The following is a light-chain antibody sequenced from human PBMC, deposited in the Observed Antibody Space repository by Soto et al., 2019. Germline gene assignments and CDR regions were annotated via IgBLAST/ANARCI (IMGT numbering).Light chain of an antibody. CDR1: SSDVGRYDH. J-gene: IGLJ1*01. CDR2: DVN. V-gene: IGLV2-11*01. Sequence: QSVLTQPRSVSASPGQSVTISCTGTSSDVGRYDHVSWYQQHPGKAPKLMIYDVNKWPSGVPDRFSGSKSGNTASLTISGLQAEDEADYYCCSPAGGFYVIGTGTKVTVL. CDR3: CSPAGGFYV.